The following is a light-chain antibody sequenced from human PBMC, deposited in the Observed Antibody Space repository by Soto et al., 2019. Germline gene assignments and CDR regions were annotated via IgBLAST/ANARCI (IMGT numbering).Light chain of an antibody. J-gene: IGLJ1*01. CDR1: SGHSSYA. V-gene: IGLV4-69*01. CDR3: QTWGTGPYV. Sequence: HPVLTQSPSASASLGASVKLTCTLSSGHSSYAIAWHQQQPEKGPRYLMKLNSDGSHSKGDGIPDRFSGSSSGAERYLTISSLQSEDEADYYCQTWGTGPYVFGTGTKLTVL. CDR2: LNSDGSH.